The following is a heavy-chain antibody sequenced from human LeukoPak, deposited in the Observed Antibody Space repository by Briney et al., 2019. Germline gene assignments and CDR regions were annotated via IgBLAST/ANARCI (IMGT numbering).Heavy chain of an antibody. D-gene: IGHD3-3*01. CDR2: IYHSGST. J-gene: IGHJ5*02. Sequence: SETLSLTCTFSGGSISSGDYYWGWIRQPPGKWLEWIGSIYHSGSTYYNPSLKSRVTISVDTSKNQFSLTLSSVTAADTAVSYCARHDNPGLDYDFWSGYYSAGGFDPWGQGTLVTFSS. CDR1: GGSISSGDYY. CDR3: ARHDNPGLDYDFWSGYYSAGGFDP. V-gene: IGHV4-39*01.